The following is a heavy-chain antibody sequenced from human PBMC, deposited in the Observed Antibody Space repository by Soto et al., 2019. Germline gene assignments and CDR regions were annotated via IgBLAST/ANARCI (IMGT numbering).Heavy chain of an antibody. CDR3: SKDRRGGRAVLDS. Sequence: PGRSLRRSCAASGFRFSNYVMHWVRQAPGKGLEWVAVISYDGSSKYHADSVKGRFTISRDNSKNTLHLQMNSLRAEDTAVYYCSKDRRGGRAVLDSWGQGTPVTVSS. CDR1: GFRFSNYV. J-gene: IGHJ4*02. CDR2: ISYDGSSK. D-gene: IGHD2-8*01. V-gene: IGHV3-30*18.